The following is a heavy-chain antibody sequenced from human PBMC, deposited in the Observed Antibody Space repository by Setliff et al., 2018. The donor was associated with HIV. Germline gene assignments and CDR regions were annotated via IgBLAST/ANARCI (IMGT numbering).Heavy chain of an antibody. CDR2: IYHSGSA. CDR1: RHSISNGYY. V-gene: IGHV4-38-2*02. Sequence: PSETLSLTCSVFRHSISNGYYWGWIRQPPGKGLEWIGSIYHSGSAYYNPSLESRVTILVDTSKNHFSLNLSSVTAADTAVYYCARATKTPYSSSWSIPGAFDIWGQGTMVTVSS. J-gene: IGHJ3*02. D-gene: IGHD6-13*01. CDR3: ARATKTPYSSSWSIPGAFDI.